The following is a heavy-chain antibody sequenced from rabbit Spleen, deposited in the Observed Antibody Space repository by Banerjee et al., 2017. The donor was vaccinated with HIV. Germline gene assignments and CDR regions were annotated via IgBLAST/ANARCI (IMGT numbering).Heavy chain of an antibody. V-gene: IGHV1S40*01. CDR2: INGGSSGST. CDR3: ARGPSDYHYFNF. D-gene: IGHD1-1*01. Sequence: QSLEESGGDLVKPGASLTLTCTASGFSFSTTYYMCWVRQAPGKGLEWIACINGGSSGSTYYASWAKGRFTISKTSSTTVTLQMTSLTAADTATYFCARGPSDYHYFNFWGPGTLVTVS. CDR1: GFSFSTTYY. J-gene: IGHJ4*01.